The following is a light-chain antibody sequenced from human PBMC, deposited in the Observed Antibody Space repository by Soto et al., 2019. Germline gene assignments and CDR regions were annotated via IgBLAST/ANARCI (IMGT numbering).Light chain of an antibody. CDR3: QQYGRSPLT. CDR2: DAS. CDR1: QSVRSNY. Sequence: EIVLTQSPDTLSLSPGERATLSCRASQSVRSNYLAWYQQKPGQAPRFLIYDASSRATGIPDRFSGSGSGTDFTLTISRLDPEDFAVYYCQQYGRSPLTFGGGTKVDI. V-gene: IGKV3-20*01. J-gene: IGKJ4*01.